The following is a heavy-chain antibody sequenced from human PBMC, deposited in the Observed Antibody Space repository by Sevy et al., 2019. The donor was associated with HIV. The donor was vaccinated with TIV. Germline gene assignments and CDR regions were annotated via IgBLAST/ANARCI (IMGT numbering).Heavy chain of an antibody. D-gene: IGHD6-19*01. Sequence: GGSLRLSCAASGFSISGYGMHWVRQAPGKGLEWVAVIWYDGTNREYADSVKGRFTISRDNSKNTLYLQMNSLRVEDTAVYYCAREDIRVAGIGYYFHSWGQGTLVNVSS. CDR3: AREDIRVAGIGYYFHS. J-gene: IGHJ4*02. CDR1: GFSISGYG. CDR2: IWYDGTNR. V-gene: IGHV3-33*01.